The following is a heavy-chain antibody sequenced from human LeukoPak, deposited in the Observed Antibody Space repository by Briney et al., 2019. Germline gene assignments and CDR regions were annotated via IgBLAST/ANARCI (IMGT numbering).Heavy chain of an antibody. CDR1: GFTVSDNY. CDR2: IYSGGTT. Sequence: GGSLRLSCAASGFTVSDNYMSWVRQAPGKGLEWVSVIYSGGTTYSADSVEGRFTISRDNSKNTLYLQMNSLRAEDTAVYYCARHDSWAGWFDPWGQGTLVTVSS. V-gene: IGHV3-53*01. D-gene: IGHD3-22*01. J-gene: IGHJ5*02. CDR3: ARHDSWAGWFDP.